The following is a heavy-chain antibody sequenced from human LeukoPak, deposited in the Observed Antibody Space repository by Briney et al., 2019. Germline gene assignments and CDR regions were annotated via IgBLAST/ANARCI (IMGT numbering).Heavy chain of an antibody. Sequence: GASVRVSCKASGYTFTVKFIHWVRQAPGRGLEWMGWIDPNSGGTDYAQKFQGRVTMTRDTSIATAYMDLSRLISDDTAVYYCARDREGLAYFDFWGQGTLVTVSS. V-gene: IGHV1-2*02. CDR3: ARDREGLAYFDF. D-gene: IGHD3/OR15-3a*01. CDR1: GYTFTVKF. CDR2: IDPNSGGT. J-gene: IGHJ4*02.